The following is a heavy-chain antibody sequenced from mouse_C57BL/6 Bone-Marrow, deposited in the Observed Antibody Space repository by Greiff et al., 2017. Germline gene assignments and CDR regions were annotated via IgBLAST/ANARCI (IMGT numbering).Heavy chain of an antibody. CDR3: AREWLRPGGYYFDY. V-gene: IGHV1-64*01. CDR2: IHPNSGST. Sequence: VQLQQPGAELVKPGASVKLSCKASGYTFTSYWMHWVKQRPGQGLEWIGMIHPNSGSTNYNEKFKSKATLTVDKSSSTAYMQLSSLTSEDAAVYYCAREWLRPGGYYFDYWGQGTTLTVSS. J-gene: IGHJ2*01. CDR1: GYTFTSYW. D-gene: IGHD2-2*01.